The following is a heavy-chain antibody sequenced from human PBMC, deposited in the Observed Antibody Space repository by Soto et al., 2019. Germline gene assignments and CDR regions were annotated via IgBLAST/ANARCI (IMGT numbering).Heavy chain of an antibody. D-gene: IGHD3-3*01. Sequence: QVQLVQSGAELKKPGASVTVSCKASGYTFIGYYLHWVRQAPGRGLEWMGWINPNSAATKYAQNLQGRVTMTRDTSISTAYMELSSLRSDDTAMYYCARSPITIFGVVLRYYFDYWGQGSLVTFSS. CDR1: GYTFIGYY. J-gene: IGHJ4*02. CDR2: INPNSAAT. CDR3: ARSPITIFGVVLRYYFDY. V-gene: IGHV1-2*02.